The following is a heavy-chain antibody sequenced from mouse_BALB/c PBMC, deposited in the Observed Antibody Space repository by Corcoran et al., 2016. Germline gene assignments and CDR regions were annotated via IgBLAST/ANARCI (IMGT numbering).Heavy chain of an antibody. CDR2: INPYNDGT. Sequence: EVQLQQAAPELVKPGASVKMSCKASGYTFTRYVMHWVKQKPGQGLEWIGYINPYNDGTKYNEKFNGKATLTSVKSSSTAYMELSSLTSEDSAVYYCARDAPFAYWGQGTLVTVSA. CDR1: GYTFTRYV. V-gene: IGHV1S136*01. CDR3: ARDAPFAY. J-gene: IGHJ3*01.